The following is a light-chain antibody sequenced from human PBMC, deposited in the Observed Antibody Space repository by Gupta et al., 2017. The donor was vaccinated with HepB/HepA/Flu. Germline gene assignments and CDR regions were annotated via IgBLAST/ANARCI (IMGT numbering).Light chain of an antibody. CDR3: QQRNNWPPFT. V-gene: IGKV3-11*01. J-gene: IGKJ4*01. CDR2: DAS. CDR1: QSVGTY. Sequence: EIVLTQSPAVLSLSPGERATLSCRASQSVGTYLAWYQQKPGQAPRLLISDASNRATGIPARFSGSGSGTDVTLTISSREPEDFAVYYCQQRNNWPPFTFGGGTKVEIK.